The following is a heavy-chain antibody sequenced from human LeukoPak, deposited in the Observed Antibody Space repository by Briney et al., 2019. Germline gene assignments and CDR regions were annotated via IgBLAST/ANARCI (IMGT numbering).Heavy chain of an antibody. D-gene: IGHD3-9*01. CDR1: GFTFTNYA. J-gene: IGHJ4*02. CDR2: ITGSDGSS. V-gene: IGHV3-23*01. Sequence: GTSLRLSCVASGFTFTNYAMSWVRQAPGKGLEWVSAITGSDGSSYYADSVKGRFTISRDNSKNTLYLQVNSLRAEDTAVYYCAKWGDYDILTGYYVPDYWGQGTLVTVST. CDR3: AKWGDYDILTGYYVPDY.